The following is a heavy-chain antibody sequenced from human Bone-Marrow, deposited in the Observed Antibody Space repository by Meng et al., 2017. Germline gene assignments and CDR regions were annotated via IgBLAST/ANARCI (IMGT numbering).Heavy chain of an antibody. CDR3: ARDLGYDILTGYYTGRGNYYYYGMDV. D-gene: IGHD3-9*01. Sequence: GESLKISCAASGFTFSSYSMNWVRQAPGKGLEWVSSISSSSSYIYYADSVKGRFTISRDNAKNSLYLQMNSLRAEDTAVYYCARDLGYDILTGYYTGRGNYYYYGMDVWGQGTTVTVSS. V-gene: IGHV3-21*01. J-gene: IGHJ6*02. CDR2: ISSSSSYI. CDR1: GFTFSSYS.